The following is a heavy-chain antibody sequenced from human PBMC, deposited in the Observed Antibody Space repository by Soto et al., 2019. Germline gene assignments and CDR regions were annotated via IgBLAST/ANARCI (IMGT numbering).Heavy chain of an antibody. D-gene: IGHD4-17*01. CDR2: IDYSGST. V-gene: IGHV4-59*01. CDR3: TRARYGDHFDS. J-gene: IGHJ4*02. CDR1: GDSMTGAN. Sequence: QVQLQESGPGLLKPSETLSLTCSVSGDSMTGANWGWFRQSPEKGLEWIGYIDYSGSTNYNPSLRCRITITIDTSSNQFSLNLASVTAADAAVYYCTRARYGDHFDSWGQGTLVTVSS.